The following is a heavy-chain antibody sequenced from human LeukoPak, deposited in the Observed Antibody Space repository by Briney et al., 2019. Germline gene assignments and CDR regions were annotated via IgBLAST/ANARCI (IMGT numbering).Heavy chain of an antibody. Sequence: GGSLRLSCAASGFTFSTYGIHWVRQAPGKGLEWVAVISYDGSNKNYIDSVKGRFTISRDNSKNTLYLQMNSLRAEDTAVYYCAKDGSWGYCSGGSCYMDVWGKGTTVTVSS. CDR3: AKDGSWGYCSGGSCYMDV. J-gene: IGHJ6*03. V-gene: IGHV3-30*18. CDR2: ISYDGSNK. D-gene: IGHD2-15*01. CDR1: GFTFSTYG.